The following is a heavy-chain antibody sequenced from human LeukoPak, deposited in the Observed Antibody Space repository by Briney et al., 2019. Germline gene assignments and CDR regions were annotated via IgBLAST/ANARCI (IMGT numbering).Heavy chain of an antibody. J-gene: IGHJ3*02. D-gene: IGHD6-13*01. CDR2: IYYRGST. CDR1: GGSISSYY. Sequence: PSETLSLTCTVSGGSISSYYWSWIRQPPGKGLEWIGYIYYRGSTNYNPSLKSRVTISVDTSKNQFSLKLSSVTAADTAVYYCARGQQLVKKAFDIWGQGTMVTVSS. V-gene: IGHV4-59*01. CDR3: ARGQQLVKKAFDI.